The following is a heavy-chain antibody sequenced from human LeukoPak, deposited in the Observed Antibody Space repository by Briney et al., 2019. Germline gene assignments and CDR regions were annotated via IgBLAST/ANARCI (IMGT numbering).Heavy chain of an antibody. J-gene: IGHJ5*02. Sequence: GGSLRLSCAASGFTFSSYAMSWVRQAPGKGLEWVSAISGSGGSTYYADSVKGRFTISRDNSKNTLYLQMNSLRAEDTAVYYCAEDPWGAVAVSDWFDPWGQGTLVTVSS. CDR3: AEDPWGAVAVSDWFDP. CDR1: GFTFSSYA. D-gene: IGHD6-19*01. CDR2: ISGSGGST. V-gene: IGHV3-23*01.